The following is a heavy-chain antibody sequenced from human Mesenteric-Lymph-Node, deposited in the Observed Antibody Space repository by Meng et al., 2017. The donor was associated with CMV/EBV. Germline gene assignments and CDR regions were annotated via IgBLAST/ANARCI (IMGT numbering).Heavy chain of an antibody. CDR2: TFYRSKWYN. CDR1: GDSVSNNNGA. Sequence: SQTLSLTCAISGDSVSNNNGAWNWVRQSPSRGLEWLGRTFYRSKWYNEYALSVKSRITVNPDTSKNQFSLQLSSVTPEDTAVYYCARERSSTFDSWGQGTLVTVSS. D-gene: IGHD1-1*01. CDR3: ARERSSTFDS. V-gene: IGHV6-1*01. J-gene: IGHJ4*02.